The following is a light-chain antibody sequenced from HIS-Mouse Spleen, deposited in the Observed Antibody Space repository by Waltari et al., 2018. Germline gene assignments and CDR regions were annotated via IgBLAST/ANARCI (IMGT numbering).Light chain of an antibody. J-gene: IGLJ3*02. V-gene: IGLV1-47*01. CDR3: AAWDDSLSGPWV. CDR1: SSNIGSTY. CDR2: RNN. Sequence: QSVLTHPPSASGTPGQRVTISCSGGSSNIGSTYVYWYQQLPGTAPKLLIYRNNQRPSGVPDRFSGSKSGTSASLAISGLRSEDEADYYCAAWDDSLSGPWVFGGGTKLTVL.